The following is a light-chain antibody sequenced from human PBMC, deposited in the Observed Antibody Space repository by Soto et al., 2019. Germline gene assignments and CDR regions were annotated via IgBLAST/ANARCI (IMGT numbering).Light chain of an antibody. CDR3: QQFNNYIT. J-gene: IGKJ5*01. Sequence: AIQLTQSPSSLSASVGDRVXVXCRASQGISSALAWYQQKPGKAPKLLIYDASSLESGVPSRFSGSGSGTDFTLTISSLQPEDFATYYCQQFNNYITFGQGTRLEIK. CDR2: DAS. CDR1: QGISSA. V-gene: IGKV1D-13*01.